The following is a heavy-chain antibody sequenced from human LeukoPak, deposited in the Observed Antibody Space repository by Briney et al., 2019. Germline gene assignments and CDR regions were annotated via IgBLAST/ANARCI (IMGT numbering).Heavy chain of an antibody. CDR3: ARGGLRYFDWLPDY. CDR1: GGSISSSNW. D-gene: IGHD3-9*01. CDR2: IYHSGST. J-gene: IGHJ4*02. Sequence: SETLSLTCAVSGGSISSSNWWSWVRPPPGKGLEWIGEIYHSGSTNYNPSLKSRVTISVDKPKNQFSLKLSSVTAADTAVYYCARGGLRYFDWLPDYWGQGTLVTVSS. V-gene: IGHV4-4*02.